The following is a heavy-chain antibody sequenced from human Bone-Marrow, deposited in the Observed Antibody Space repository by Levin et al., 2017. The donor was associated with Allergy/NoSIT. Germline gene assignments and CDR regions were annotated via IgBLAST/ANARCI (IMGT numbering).Heavy chain of an antibody. Sequence: MSSETLSLTCAVSGGSFSGYFWSWVRQSPGKGLEWIGEINHRGSTNFNPSLTSRVTMSVDTSNSHFSLRLNSVTAADAAMYYCAGRGPSYKSASGSSGHFDYWGQGTLVTVSS. CDR2: INHRGST. CDR3: AGRGPSYKSASGSSGHFDY. V-gene: IGHV4-34*01. J-gene: IGHJ4*02. D-gene: IGHD3-10*01. CDR1: GGSFSGYF.